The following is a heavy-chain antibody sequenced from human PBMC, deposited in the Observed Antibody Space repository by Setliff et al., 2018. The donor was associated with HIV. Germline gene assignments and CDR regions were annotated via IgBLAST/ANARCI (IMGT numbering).Heavy chain of an antibody. D-gene: IGHD3-22*01. CDR1: GGSFSGYY. CDR3: ARGRNYYDSSGYYYGSFDY. J-gene: IGHJ4*02. V-gene: IGHV4-34*01. CDR2: INHSGST. Sequence: SETLSLTCAVYGGSFSGYYWSWIRQPPGKRLEWIGEINHSGSTNYNPSLQSRVTISVDTSKHQFSLKLSCVTAADTAVYYCARGRNYYDSSGYYYGSFDYWGQGTLVTVSS.